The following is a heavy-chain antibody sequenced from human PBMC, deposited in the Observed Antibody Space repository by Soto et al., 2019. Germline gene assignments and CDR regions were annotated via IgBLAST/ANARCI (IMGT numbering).Heavy chain of an antibody. D-gene: IGHD3-22*01. CDR1: GFTFSDYY. J-gene: IGHJ6*02. Sequence: QVQLVESGGGLVKPGGSLRLSCAASGFTFSDYYMSWIRQAPGKGLEWVSYISSSGSTIYYADSVKGRFTISRDNAKNSLYLQRNSLRAEDTAVYYCARLVGNDYDISGYYYYYYGMDVWGQGTTVTVSS. CDR3: ARLVGNDYDISGYYYYYYGMDV. V-gene: IGHV3-11*01. CDR2: ISSSGSTI.